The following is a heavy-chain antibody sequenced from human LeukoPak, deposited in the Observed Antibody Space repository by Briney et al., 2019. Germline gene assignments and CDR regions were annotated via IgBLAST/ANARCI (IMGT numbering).Heavy chain of an antibody. CDR3: ARAPTTVTTGFDY. CDR1: GFTFSSYS. V-gene: IGHV3-21*01. Sequence: PGGSLRLSCAASGFTFSSYSMNWVRQAPGKGLEWVSSISSSSSYIYYADSVKGRFTISRDNAKNSLYLQMNSLRAEDTAVYYCARAPTTVTTGFDYWGQGTLVTASS. CDR2: ISSSSSYI. J-gene: IGHJ4*02. D-gene: IGHD4-11*01.